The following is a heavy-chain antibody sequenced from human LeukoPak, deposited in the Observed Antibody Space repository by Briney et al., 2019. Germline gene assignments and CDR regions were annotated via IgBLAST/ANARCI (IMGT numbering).Heavy chain of an antibody. CDR2: MNPNSGNT. Sequence: ASVKVSCKASGYTFTGYYMHWVRQAPGQGLEWMGWMNPNSGNTGYAQKFQGRVTMTRNTSISTAYMELSSLRSEDTAVYYCARRVAYSSGWFDYYGMDVWGQGTTVTVSS. CDR3: ARRVAYSSGWFDYYGMDV. V-gene: IGHV1-8*02. D-gene: IGHD6-19*01. CDR1: GYTFTGYY. J-gene: IGHJ6*02.